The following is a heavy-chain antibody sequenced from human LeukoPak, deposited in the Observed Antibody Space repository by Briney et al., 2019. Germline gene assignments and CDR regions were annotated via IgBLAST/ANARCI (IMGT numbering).Heavy chain of an antibody. Sequence: GGSLRLSCAASGFTFSSYDMRWVRQAPGKGLEWVSVISGSGGSTYYADSVKGRFTISRDNSKNTLFLQMNSLRAEDTAVYYCARGRDGYNLVDAFDIWGQGIVVTVSS. D-gene: IGHD5-24*01. V-gene: IGHV3-23*01. J-gene: IGHJ3*02. CDR1: GFTFSSYD. CDR2: ISGSGGST. CDR3: ARGRDGYNLVDAFDI.